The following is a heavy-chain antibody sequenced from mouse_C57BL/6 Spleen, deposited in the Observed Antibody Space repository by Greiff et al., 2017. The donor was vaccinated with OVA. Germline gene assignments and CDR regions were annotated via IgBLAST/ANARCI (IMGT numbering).Heavy chain of an antibody. CDR1: GYSIPSGYY. Sequence: EVQLVESGPGLVKPSQSLSLTCSVTGYSIPSGYYWNWIRQFPGNKLEWMGYISYDGSNNYNPSLKNRLSITRDTSKNQFFLKLNSVTTEDTATYDCAREGERRTLYYARDYWGQGTSVTVSA. J-gene: IGHJ4*01. D-gene: IGHD2-12*01. CDR3: AREGERRTLYYARDY. V-gene: IGHV3-6*01. CDR2: ISYDGSN.